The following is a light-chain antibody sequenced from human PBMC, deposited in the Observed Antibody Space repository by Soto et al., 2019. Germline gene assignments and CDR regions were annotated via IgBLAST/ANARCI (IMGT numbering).Light chain of an antibody. Sequence: EGVMTQSPSTLSVSQGERATLCCSASQSVSSNLAWYQQKPGQAPRLLIYGASTRATGIPARFSGSGSGTEFTLTISSLQSEDFALYYCQQYNNWPPLTFGGGTKVDIK. V-gene: IGKV3-15*01. CDR3: QQYNNWPPLT. CDR2: GAS. CDR1: QSVSSN. J-gene: IGKJ4*01.